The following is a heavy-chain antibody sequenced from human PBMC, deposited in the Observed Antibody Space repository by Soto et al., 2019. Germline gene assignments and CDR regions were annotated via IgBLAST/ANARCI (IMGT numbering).Heavy chain of an antibody. CDR1: GGSISSGGYS. Sequence: QLQLQESGSGLVKPSETLSLTCGVSGGSISSGGYSWSWIRQPPGKGLEWIGYIYHSGSTYYNPSLKSRVTISVDRSKNQFSLKLYSVTAADTAVYYCARAYSSSWPNAFDIWGQGTLVTVFS. CDR2: IYHSGST. J-gene: IGHJ3*02. V-gene: IGHV4-30-2*01. CDR3: ARAYSSSWPNAFDI. D-gene: IGHD6-13*01.